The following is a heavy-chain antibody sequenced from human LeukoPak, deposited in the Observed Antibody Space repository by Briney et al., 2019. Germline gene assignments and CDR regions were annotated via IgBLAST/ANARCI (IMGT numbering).Heavy chain of an antibody. CDR3: ARDMNGYSYIDY. CDR1: GGSISSGGYY. V-gene: IGHV4-31*03. CDR2: IYYSGST. D-gene: IGHD5-18*01. J-gene: IGHJ4*02. Sequence: SETLSLTCTVSGGSISSGGYYWSWIRQHPGKGLEWIGYIYYSGSTYYNPSLKSRITISIDTSMNQFSLKLSSVTAADTAVYYCARDMNGYSYIDYWGQGTLVTVSS.